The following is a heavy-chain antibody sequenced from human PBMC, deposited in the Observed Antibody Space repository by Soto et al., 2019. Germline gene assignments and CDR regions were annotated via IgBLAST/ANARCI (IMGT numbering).Heavy chain of an antibody. D-gene: IGHD5-12*01. CDR3: ARAKYSGYEFDY. Sequence: SETLSLTCTVSGVSISSYYWSWIRQPPGKGLEWIGYIYYSGSTNYNPSLKSRVTISVDTSKNQFSLKLSSVTAADTAVYYCARAKYSGYEFDYWGQGTLVTVSS. J-gene: IGHJ4*02. CDR2: IYYSGST. CDR1: GVSISSYY. V-gene: IGHV4-59*01.